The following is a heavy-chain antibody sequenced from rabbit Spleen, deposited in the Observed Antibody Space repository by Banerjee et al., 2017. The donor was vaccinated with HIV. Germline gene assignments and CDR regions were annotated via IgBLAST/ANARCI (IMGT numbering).Heavy chain of an antibody. J-gene: IGHJ6*01. CDR1: GFDFSSGYD. Sequence: QSLEESGGGLVKPGGTLTLTCTVSGFDFSSGYDMCWVRQAPGKGLEWVACAYAGSSGSTYSATWAKGRFTISKTSSTTVTLQMTSLTAADTATYFCARDAGTSFSTYGMDLWGPGTLVT. CDR2: AYAGSSGST. CDR3: ARDAGTSFSTYGMDL. V-gene: IGHV1S40*01. D-gene: IGHD8-1*01.